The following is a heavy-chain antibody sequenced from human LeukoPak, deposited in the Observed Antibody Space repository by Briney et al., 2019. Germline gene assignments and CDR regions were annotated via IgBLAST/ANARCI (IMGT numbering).Heavy chain of an antibody. D-gene: IGHD3-10*01. J-gene: IGHJ5*02. CDR1: GFTFSSYA. V-gene: IGHV3-23*01. Sequence: PGGSLRLSCAASGFTFSSYAMSWVRQAPGKGLEWVSAISGSGGSTYYADSVKGRFTISRDNSKNTLYLQMNSLRAEDTAVYYCATDRLLWFGDPVDPWGQGTLVTVFS. CDR2: ISGSGGST. CDR3: ATDRLLWFGDPVDP.